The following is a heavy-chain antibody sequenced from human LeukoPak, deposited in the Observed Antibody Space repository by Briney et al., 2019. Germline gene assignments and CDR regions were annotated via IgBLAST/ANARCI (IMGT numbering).Heavy chain of an antibody. CDR1: GFTFNSYW. CDR3: TRDSRAQPWSDVIDY. V-gene: IGHV3-7*01. CDR2: IKQDGSEK. D-gene: IGHD5-18*01. Sequence: PGGSLRLSCAASGFTFNSYWMSWVRQAPGKGLEWVANIKQDGSEKYYVDSVKGRFTISRDDAKNSLYLQMNSLRAEDTAVYYCTRDSRAQPWSDVIDYWGQGTLVTVSS. J-gene: IGHJ4*02.